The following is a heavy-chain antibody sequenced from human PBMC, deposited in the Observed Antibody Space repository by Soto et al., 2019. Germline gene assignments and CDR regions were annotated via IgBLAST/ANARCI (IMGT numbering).Heavy chain of an antibody. Sequence: EVQLVESGGGLVQPGGSLRLSCAASGFTFSNYWMSWVRQAPGKGLEWVANIKQDGSEKYYVDSVKGRFTISRDNAKNSLYLQMNSLGAEDTAVYFCASGLWTFQHWGQATLVTVSS. CDR1: GFTFSNYW. D-gene: IGHD3-10*01. V-gene: IGHV3-7*01. J-gene: IGHJ1*01. CDR2: IKQDGSEK. CDR3: ASGLWTFQH.